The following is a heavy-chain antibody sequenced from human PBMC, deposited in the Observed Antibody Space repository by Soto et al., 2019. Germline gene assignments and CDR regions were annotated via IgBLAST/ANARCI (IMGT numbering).Heavy chain of an antibody. CDR3: AREGYCSGGSCLGTWFDP. CDR2: ISAYNGNT. CDR1: GYTFTSYG. J-gene: IGHJ5*02. Sequence: ASVKVSCKASGYTFTSYGISWVRQAPGQGLEWMGWISAYNGNTNYAQKLQGRVTMTTDTSTSTAYMELRSLRSDDTAVYYCAREGYCSGGSCLGTWFDPWGQGTLVTVS. V-gene: IGHV1-18*01. D-gene: IGHD2-15*01.